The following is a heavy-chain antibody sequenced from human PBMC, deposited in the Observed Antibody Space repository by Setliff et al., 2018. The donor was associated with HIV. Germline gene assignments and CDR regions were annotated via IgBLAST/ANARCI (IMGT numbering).Heavy chain of an antibody. CDR2: IAPNLRMP. J-gene: IGHJ3*01. CDR1: GGTFNTYP. V-gene: IGHV1-69*10. D-gene: IGHD3-9*01. CDR3: AREKSPVLEYFDWLKPRHVFDV. Sequence: GASVKVSCKTSGGTFNTYPIAWVRQAPGQGLEWMGGIAPNLRMPNYKQEFKGRLTITADESTSTVYMELTNLRSEDTAMYYCAREKSPVLEYFDWLKPRHVFDVWGQGTVVTVSS.